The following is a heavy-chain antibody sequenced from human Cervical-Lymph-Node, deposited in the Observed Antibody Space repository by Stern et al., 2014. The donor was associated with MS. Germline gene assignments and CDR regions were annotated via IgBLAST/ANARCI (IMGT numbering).Heavy chain of an antibody. V-gene: IGHV1-69*01. CDR1: GGTFGSSG. Sequence: QVQLVQSGPEVKRPGSSVKVSCQASGGTFGSSGLSWVRQAPGQGLEWMGGIIPMFGTTDYLQKFQGRVTITADEATNSAYMELRSLRSEDTAIYYCARNWNYGLDVWGQGTTVTVSS. CDR2: IIPMFGTT. CDR3: ARNWNYGLDV. J-gene: IGHJ6*02. D-gene: IGHD3-3*01.